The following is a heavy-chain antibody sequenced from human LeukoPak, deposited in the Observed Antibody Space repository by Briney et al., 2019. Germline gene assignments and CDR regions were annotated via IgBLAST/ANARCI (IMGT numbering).Heavy chain of an antibody. CDR3: ARDPLAYCGGDCYSEAFDI. CDR1: GGTFSSYA. D-gene: IGHD2-21*02. CDR2: VIPIFGTA. J-gene: IGHJ3*02. Sequence: ASVKVSCKASGGTFSSYAISWVRQAPGQGLEWMGGVIPIFGTANYAQKFQGRVTITADESTSTAYMELSSLRSEDTAVYYCARDPLAYCGGDCYSEAFDIWGQGTMVTVSS. V-gene: IGHV1-69*13.